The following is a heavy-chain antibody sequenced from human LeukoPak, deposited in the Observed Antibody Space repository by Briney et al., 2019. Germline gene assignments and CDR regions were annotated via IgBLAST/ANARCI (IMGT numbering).Heavy chain of an antibody. D-gene: IGHD1-26*01. CDR3: ARALGVGATSPYYYYYMDV. CDR1: GGSISSYY. J-gene: IGHJ6*03. CDR2: IYTSGST. Sequence: PSETLSLTCTVSGGSISSYYWSWIRQPAGKGLEWIGRIYTSGSTNYNPSLKSQVTISVDKSKNQFSLKLSSVTAADTAVYYCARALGVGATSPYYYYYMDVWGKGTTVTVSS. V-gene: IGHV4-4*07.